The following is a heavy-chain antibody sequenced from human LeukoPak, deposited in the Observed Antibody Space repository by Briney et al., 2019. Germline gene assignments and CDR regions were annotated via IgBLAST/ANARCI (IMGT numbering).Heavy chain of an antibody. D-gene: IGHD4-11*01. CDR1: GFSFSNYA. CDR3: AKHDNSAWLTY. CDR2: ISGTGGPT. J-gene: IGHJ4*02. V-gene: IGHV3-23*01. Sequence: GGSLRLSCAASGFSFSNYAMSWVRQAPGKGLDWVSGISGTGGPTYYADSVKGRFTISRDDSKNMVYLQMNSLRAEDTAVYFCAKHDNSAWLTYWGQGALVTVSS.